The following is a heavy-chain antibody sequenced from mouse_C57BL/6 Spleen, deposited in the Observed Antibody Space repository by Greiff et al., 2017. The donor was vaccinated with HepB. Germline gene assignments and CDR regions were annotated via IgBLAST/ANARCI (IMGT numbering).Heavy chain of an antibody. D-gene: IGHD2-2*01. CDR1: GYTFTSYT. Sequence: VQLQQSGAELVRPGASVKMSCKASGYTFTSYTMHWVKQRPGQGLEWIGYINPSSGYTKYNQKFKDKATLTADKSSSTAYMQLSSLTSEDSAVYFCARRGGCDVGYAMGGWGQGPTVTVS. V-gene: IGHV1-4*01. CDR2: INPSSGYT. J-gene: IGHJ4*01. CDR3: ARRGGCDVGYAMGG.